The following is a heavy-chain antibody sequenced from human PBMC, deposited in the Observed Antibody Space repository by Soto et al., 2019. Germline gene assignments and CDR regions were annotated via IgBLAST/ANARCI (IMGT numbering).Heavy chain of an antibody. Sequence: ASVKVSCKASGYTFTSYGISWVRQAPGQGLEWMGWISAYNGNTNYAQKLQGRVTMTTDTSTSTAYMELRSLRSEDTAVYYCARALIDILTGYYTPYYYYYYMDVWGKGTTVTVSS. J-gene: IGHJ6*03. D-gene: IGHD3-9*01. CDR2: ISAYNGNT. CDR3: ARALIDILTGYYTPYYYYYYMDV. V-gene: IGHV1-18*01. CDR1: GYTFTSYG.